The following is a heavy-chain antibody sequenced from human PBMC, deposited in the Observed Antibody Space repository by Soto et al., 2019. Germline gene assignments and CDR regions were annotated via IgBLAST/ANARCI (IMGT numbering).Heavy chain of an antibody. J-gene: IGHJ1*01. CDR3: TSGKFYGSLRPC. CDR2: IDPSDSYI. CDR1: GYSFTTYL. V-gene: IGHV5-10-1*01. D-gene: IGHD3-10*01. Sequence: EALKISCKGFGYSFTTYLITWVRQMPGKGLEWMGRIDPSDSYINYNPSFQGHVTISADKSISTAFLQWSSLKASDTAIYYCTSGKFYGSLRPCWGQGTLVPVSS.